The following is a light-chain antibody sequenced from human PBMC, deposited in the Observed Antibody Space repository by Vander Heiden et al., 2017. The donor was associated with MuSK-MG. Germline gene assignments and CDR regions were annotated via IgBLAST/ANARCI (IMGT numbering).Light chain of an antibody. J-gene: IGLJ2*01. CDR1: SSDVGAYDY. CDR2: EVT. Sequence: HSALTQPPSASGSPGQSVTISCTGTSSDVGAYDYVSWYQQHPGKAPKLIIYEVTKRPSGVPDRFSGSKSGNTASLTVSGLRAEDEADYYCSSYAGRNDYIIFGGGTKLT. CDR3: SSYAGRNDYII. V-gene: IGLV2-8*01.